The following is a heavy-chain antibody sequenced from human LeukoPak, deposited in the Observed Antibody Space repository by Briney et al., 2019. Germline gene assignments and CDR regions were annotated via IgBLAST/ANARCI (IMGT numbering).Heavy chain of an antibody. CDR3: ATQWELNTKLTDY. CDR2: IYSGGST. CDR1: GFTVSSNY. Sequence: GGSLRLSCAASGFTVSSNYMSWVRQAPGKGLEWVSVIYSGGSTYYADSVKGRFTISRDNSKNTLYLQMNSLRAEDTAVYYCATQWELNTKLTDYWAREPWSPSPQ. J-gene: IGHJ4*02. V-gene: IGHV3-53*01. D-gene: IGHD1-26*01.